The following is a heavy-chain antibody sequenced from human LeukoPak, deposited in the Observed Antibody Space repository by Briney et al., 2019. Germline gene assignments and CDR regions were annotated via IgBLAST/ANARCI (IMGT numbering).Heavy chain of an antibody. D-gene: IGHD5-18*01. CDR1: GFPLSDYY. J-gene: IGHJ4*02. CDR3: ARDKTRGLGYSYSKSGNYFDY. Sequence: KAGGSLRLSCAASGFPLSDYYMTWIRQAPGKGLEWLSGISVSGTSIRYADSVKGRFTISRDNAKNLLHLQMNSLRAEDTAVYSCARDKTRGLGYSYSKSGNYFDYWGQGTLVTVSS. V-gene: IGHV3-11*04. CDR2: ISVSGTSI.